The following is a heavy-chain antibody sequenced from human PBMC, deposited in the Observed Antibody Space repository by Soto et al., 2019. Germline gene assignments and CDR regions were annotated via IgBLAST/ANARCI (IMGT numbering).Heavy chain of an antibody. CDR3: VSINAGGWYYFDY. Sequence: SGTLSLTCAVSGGSIDNSTFYWGWIRQPPGKGREWIVSGYYSGISYYSPSLKSRVTMSVDSSKNHFSLILDSVTAADTAVYYCVSINAGGWYYFDYWGQGILVTVSS. CDR2: GYYSGIS. J-gene: IGHJ4*02. D-gene: IGHD6-19*01. V-gene: IGHV4-39*02. CDR1: GGSIDNSTFY.